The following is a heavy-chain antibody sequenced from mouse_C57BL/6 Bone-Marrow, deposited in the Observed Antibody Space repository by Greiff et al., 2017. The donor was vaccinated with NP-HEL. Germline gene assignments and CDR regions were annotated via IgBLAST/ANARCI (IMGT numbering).Heavy chain of an antibody. CDR1: GYTFTSYT. Sequence: VKLMESGAELARPGASVKMSCKASGYTFTSYTMHWVKQRPGQGLEWIGYINPSSGYTKYNQKFKDKATLTADKSSSTAYMQLSSLTSEDSAVYYCARGSYGSKGTYYAMDYWGQGTSVTVSS. J-gene: IGHJ4*01. CDR3: ARGSYGSKGTYYAMDY. V-gene: IGHV1-4*01. D-gene: IGHD2-2*01. CDR2: INPSSGYT.